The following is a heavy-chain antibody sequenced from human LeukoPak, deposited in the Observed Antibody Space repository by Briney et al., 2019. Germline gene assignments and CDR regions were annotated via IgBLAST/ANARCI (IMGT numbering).Heavy chain of an antibody. CDR2: VYHSGNT. D-gene: IGHD3-3*01. J-gene: IGHJ4*02. Sequence: SETPSLTCAVYGGSFSGYYWSWIRQPPGKGLEWIGSVYHSGNTYYNPSLKSRVTISVDTSKNQFSLKLSSVIAADTALYFCARGPYSDFWSTYSRSFDYWGQGILVTVSS. V-gene: IGHV4-34*01. CDR3: ARGPYSDFWSTYSRSFDY. CDR1: GGSFSGYY.